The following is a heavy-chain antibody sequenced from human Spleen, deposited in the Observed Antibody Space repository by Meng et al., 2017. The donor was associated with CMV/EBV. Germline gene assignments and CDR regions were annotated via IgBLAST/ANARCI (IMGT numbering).Heavy chain of an antibody. CDR3: AKIPYSSSPFYFDY. D-gene: IGHD6-13*01. Sequence: GGSLRLSCAASGFTFSSYWMHWVRQASGKGLVWVSRINSGGNSTTYADSVKGRFTISRDDSKNTLYLQMNSLRAEDTAVYYCAKIPYSSSPFYFDYWGQGTLVTVSS. J-gene: IGHJ4*02. V-gene: IGHV3-74*01. CDR1: GFTFSSYW. CDR2: INSGGNST.